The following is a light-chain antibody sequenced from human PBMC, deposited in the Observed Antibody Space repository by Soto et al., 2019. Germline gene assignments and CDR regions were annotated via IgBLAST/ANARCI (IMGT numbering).Light chain of an antibody. CDR1: QSVYSN. Sequence: EVLMTQSPATLSVSPGERVTLSCRASQSVYSNLAWCQQKPGQAPRLLIYGASTRATGLPARFSGSGSGTEFTLTISSLQSEDFAVYYCQQYNSWPLTFGGGTKVEIK. CDR3: QQYNSWPLT. J-gene: IGKJ4*01. V-gene: IGKV3-15*01. CDR2: GAS.